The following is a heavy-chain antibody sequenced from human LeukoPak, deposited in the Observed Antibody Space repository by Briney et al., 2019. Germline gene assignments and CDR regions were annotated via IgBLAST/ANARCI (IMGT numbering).Heavy chain of an antibody. D-gene: IGHD3-22*01. Sequence: PGGSLRLSCAASGFTFSSYSMNWVRQAPGKGLEWVSSISSSSSYIYYADSVKGRFSISRDNAKNSLYLQMNSLRAEDTAVYYCARRGPYDSSGYYHYVFDYWGQGTLVTVSS. J-gene: IGHJ4*02. V-gene: IGHV3-21*01. CDR2: ISSSSSYI. CDR3: ARRGPYDSSGYYHYVFDY. CDR1: GFTFSSYS.